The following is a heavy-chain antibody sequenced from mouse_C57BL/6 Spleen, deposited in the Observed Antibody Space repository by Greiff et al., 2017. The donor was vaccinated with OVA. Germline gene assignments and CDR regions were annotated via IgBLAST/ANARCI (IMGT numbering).Heavy chain of an antibody. CDR2: ISSGGSYT. J-gene: IGHJ1*03. V-gene: IGHV5-6*01. Sequence: EVMLVESGGDLVKPGGSLKLSCAASGFTFSSYGMSWVRQTPDKRLEWVATISSGGSYTYYPDSVKGRFTISRDNAKNTLYLQMSSLKSEDTAMYYCARLPITTVVATDWYFDVWGTGTTVTVSS. CDR1: GFTFSSYG. D-gene: IGHD1-1*01. CDR3: ARLPITTVVATDWYFDV.